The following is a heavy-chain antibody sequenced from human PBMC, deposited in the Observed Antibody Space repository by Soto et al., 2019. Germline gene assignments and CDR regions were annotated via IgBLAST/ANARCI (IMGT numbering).Heavy chain of an antibody. V-gene: IGHV1-3*01. J-gene: IGHJ5*02. Sequence: ASVKVSCKASGYTFTTYVMHWVRQAPGQRLEWMGWINAGNGDTKYSQTFQGRVTITRDTSANTAYMELSSLRSADTAVYYCARGLVRGDIALFNWFDPWGQGTLVTVSS. CDR1: GYTFTTYV. D-gene: IGHD3-10*01. CDR3: ARGLVRGDIALFNWFDP. CDR2: INAGNGDT.